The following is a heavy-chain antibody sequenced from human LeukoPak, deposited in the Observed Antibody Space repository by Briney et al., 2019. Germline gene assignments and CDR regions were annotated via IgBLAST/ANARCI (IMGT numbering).Heavy chain of an antibody. CDR3: ARDHLSDSSGTNY. V-gene: IGHV1-18*01. CDR1: GYTFTSYG. Sequence: ASVKVSCKPSGYTFTSYGISWVRQAPGQGLEWMGWISAYNGNTNYAQKLQRRVNMTTDTSKSTAYVELRSLRSDDTAVYYCARDHLSDSSGTNYWGQGTLVTGSS. D-gene: IGHD3-22*01. CDR2: ISAYNGNT. J-gene: IGHJ4*02.